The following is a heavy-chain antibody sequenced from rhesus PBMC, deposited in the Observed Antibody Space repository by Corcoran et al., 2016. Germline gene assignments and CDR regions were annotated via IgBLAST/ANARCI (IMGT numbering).Heavy chain of an antibody. Sequence: QVQLQESGPGLVKPSETLSLTCAVSGGPISDNYYWNWIRKPPGRGLEWIGKIHGNSATTYYNSALRSRVSISKDTSKNQFFLNLGSVPAADTAVYYGTRGISYWGQGVLVTVSS. V-gene: IGHV4S9*01. J-gene: IGHJ4*01. CDR1: GGPISDNYY. CDR2: IHGNSATT. D-gene: IGHD3-3*01. CDR3: TRGISY.